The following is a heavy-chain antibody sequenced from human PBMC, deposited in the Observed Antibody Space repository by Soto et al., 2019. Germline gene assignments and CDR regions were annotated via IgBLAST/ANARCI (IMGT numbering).Heavy chain of an antibody. CDR2: IYYSGST. J-gene: IGHJ6*03. CDR3: AREEVTTVTTGFNYYYYYYMDV. CDR1: GGSISSYY. Sequence: SETLSLTCTVSGGSISSYYWSWIRQPPGKGLEWIGYIYYSGSTNYNPSLKSRVTISVDTSKNQFSLKLSSVTAADTAVYYCAREEVTTVTTGFNYYYYYYMDVWGKGTTVTVS. V-gene: IGHV4-59*01. D-gene: IGHD4-4*01.